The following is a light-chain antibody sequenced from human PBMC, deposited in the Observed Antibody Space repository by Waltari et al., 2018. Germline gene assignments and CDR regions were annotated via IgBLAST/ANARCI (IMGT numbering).Light chain of an antibody. CDR2: GAS. CDR1: QSIGSK. J-gene: IGKJ1*01. V-gene: IGKV3-15*01. Sequence: ETVVTQSPATLSVSPGARVTLSCRTSQSIGSKLAWYQQKPGQSPRLLIYGASIRATGIPARFSGSGSETEFTLTISSLQSEDFAVYYCQQYKNWPPGTFGQGTKVEI. CDR3: QQYKNWPPGT.